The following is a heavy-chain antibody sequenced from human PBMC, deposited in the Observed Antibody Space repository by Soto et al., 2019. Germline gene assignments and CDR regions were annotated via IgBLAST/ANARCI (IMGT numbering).Heavy chain of an antibody. CDR2: ISYDGGNK. CDR3: ARDKDQYDFWCGTLDS. Sequence: QLVESGGGVVQPERSLTLSCTASNFVFSVYSLHWVRQAPGKGLEWVALISYDGGNKYYSDSVKGRFTISRDNSKNTLYLQMNCLRREDTADYYGARDKDQYDFWCGTLDSWGQGTLVTVSS. D-gene: IGHD3-3*01. CDR1: NFVFSVYS. V-gene: IGHV3-30-3*01. J-gene: IGHJ4*02.